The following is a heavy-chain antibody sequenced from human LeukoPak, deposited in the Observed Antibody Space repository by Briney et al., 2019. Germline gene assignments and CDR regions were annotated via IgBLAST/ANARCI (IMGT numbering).Heavy chain of an antibody. CDR2: IVPEGKT. J-gene: IGHJ4*02. V-gene: IGHV4-39*01. Sequence: SETLSLTCSVSGASVRGGTFYWGWIRQPPGKGLEWIGNIVPEGKTYYNPSLKSRVSMSIDTSDNRVSLNLRSVTAADTAVYYCVIGVGWQPDYWGQGALVTVSS. CDR3: VIGVGWQPDY. CDR1: GASVRGGTFY. D-gene: IGHD2-15*01.